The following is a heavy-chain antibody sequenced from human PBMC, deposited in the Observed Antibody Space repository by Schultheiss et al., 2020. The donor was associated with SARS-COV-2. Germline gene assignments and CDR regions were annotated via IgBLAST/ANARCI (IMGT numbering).Heavy chain of an antibody. D-gene: IGHD3-10*01. V-gene: IGHV3-21*01. Sequence: GGSLRLSCAASGFTFSSYSMNWVHQAPGKGLEWVSSISSSSSYIYYADSVKGRFTISRDNAKNSLYLQMNSLRAEDTAVYYCARGRITMVRGVIRGVYFDYWGQGTLVTVSS. CDR3: ARGRITMVRGVIRGVYFDY. CDR1: GFTFSSYS. J-gene: IGHJ4*02. CDR2: ISSSSSYI.